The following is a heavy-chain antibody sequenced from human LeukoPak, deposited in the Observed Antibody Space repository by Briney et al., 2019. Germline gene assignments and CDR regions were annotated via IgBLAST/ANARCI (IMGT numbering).Heavy chain of an antibody. Sequence: PGGSLMLSCAAPGLTFRSYEMNWVRRAPGKGVEWVSYIRRSGSTIYYAYCVKGRFTIPRDHAKQSVYLQINSRRADDTSLYQCAREVSGAYYMYVCGKGTTVTVSS. J-gene: IGHJ6*03. CDR1: GLTFRSYE. V-gene: IGHV3-48*03. CDR3: AREVSGAYYMYV. CDR2: IRRSGSTI. D-gene: IGHD7-27*01.